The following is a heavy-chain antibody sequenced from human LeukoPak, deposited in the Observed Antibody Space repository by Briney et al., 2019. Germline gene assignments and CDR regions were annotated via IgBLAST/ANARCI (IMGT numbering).Heavy chain of an antibody. CDR1: GYTFTSYA. D-gene: IGHD3-9*01. V-gene: IGHV7-4-1*02. J-gene: IGHJ6*03. CDR2: INTNTGNP. CDR3: ARDLDYDILTGPPHPYMDV. Sequence: ASVKVSCKASGYTFTSYAMNWVRQAPGQGLEWMGWINTNTGNPTYAQGFTGRFVFSLDTSVSTAYLQISSLKAEDTAVYYCARDLDYDILTGPPHPYMDVWGKGTTVTVSS.